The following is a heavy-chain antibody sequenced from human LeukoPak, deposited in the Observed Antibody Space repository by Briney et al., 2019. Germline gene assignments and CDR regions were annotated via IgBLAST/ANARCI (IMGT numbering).Heavy chain of an antibody. V-gene: IGHV3-23*01. Sequence: PGGSLRLSCAASGFTFSSYAMSWVRQAPGKGLEWVSAISGSGGSTYYADSVKGRFTISRDNSKNTLYLQMNSLKTEDTAVYYCATYGSGSLSFDYWGQGTLVTVSS. J-gene: IGHJ4*02. CDR2: ISGSGGST. CDR1: GFTFSSYA. D-gene: IGHD3-10*01. CDR3: ATYGSGSLSFDY.